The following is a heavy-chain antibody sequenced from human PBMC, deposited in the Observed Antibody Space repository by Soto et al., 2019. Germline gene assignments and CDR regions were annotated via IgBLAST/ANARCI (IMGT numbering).Heavy chain of an antibody. Sequence: SETLSLTCTVSGGSISSYYWSWIRQPPGKGLEWIGYIYYSGSTNYNPSLKSRVTISVDTSKNQFSLKLSSVTAADTAVYYCASAAAVHRISYYYYYMDVWGKGTTVTVSS. J-gene: IGHJ6*03. D-gene: IGHD2-15*01. V-gene: IGHV4-59*01. CDR1: GGSISSYY. CDR2: IYYSGST. CDR3: ASAAAVHRISYYYYYMDV.